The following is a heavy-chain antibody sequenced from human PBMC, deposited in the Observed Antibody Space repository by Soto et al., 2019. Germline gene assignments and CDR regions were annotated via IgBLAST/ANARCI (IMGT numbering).Heavy chain of an antibody. V-gene: IGHV1-18*01. D-gene: IGHD6-13*01. CDR2: ISAYNGNT. Sequence: QVQLVQSGAEVKKPGASVKVSCKASGYTFTSYGISWVRQAPGQGLEWMGWISAYNGNTNYAQKLQGRGTTTTDTSTSTAYTELRSLRSDDTAVYYCARESSSSCHDYWGQGTLVTVSS. J-gene: IGHJ4*02. CDR1: GYTFTSYG. CDR3: ARESSSSCHDY.